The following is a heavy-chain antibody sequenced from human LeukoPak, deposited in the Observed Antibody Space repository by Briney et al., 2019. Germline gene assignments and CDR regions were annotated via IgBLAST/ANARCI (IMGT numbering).Heavy chain of an antibody. Sequence: GGSLRLSCVVSGFTFSTYTMNWVRQAPGEGLEWVSYISDTSTLIYYAASVKGRFTISRDDAKNSLYLQMNSLRAEDTAMYYCARGTSRGSRYGFDSWGQGILVTVTS. V-gene: IGHV3-48*01. D-gene: IGHD6-19*01. CDR3: ARGTSRGSRYGFDS. CDR1: GFTFSTYT. J-gene: IGHJ5*01. CDR2: ISDTSTLI.